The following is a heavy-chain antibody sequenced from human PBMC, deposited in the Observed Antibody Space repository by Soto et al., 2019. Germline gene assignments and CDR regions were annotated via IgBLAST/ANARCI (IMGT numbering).Heavy chain of an antibody. Sequence: QVQLVQSGAEMKKPGASVKVSCKASGYTFSTYGITWVRQAPGQGLDWMGWINPFKGDTNSAARFQDRVTMTTDTSTRTAYMALRSLRSDDTAFYYCARVKVPAAILGAFDLWGQGTLVTFSS. CDR1: GYTFSTYG. V-gene: IGHV1-18*01. CDR3: ARVKVPAAILGAFDL. CDR2: INPFKGDT. J-gene: IGHJ3*01. D-gene: IGHD2-2*02.